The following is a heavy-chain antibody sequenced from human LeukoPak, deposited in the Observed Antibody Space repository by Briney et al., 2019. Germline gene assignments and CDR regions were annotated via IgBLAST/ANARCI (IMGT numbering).Heavy chain of an antibody. CDR3: AREVAAAGMDYFDY. J-gene: IGHJ4*02. D-gene: IGHD6-13*01. CDR2: ISGSGGGT. Sequence: TGGSLRLSCEASGVTFSSYVMSWVRQAPGKGPEWVSGISGSGGGTYYADSVKGRFTISRDNSKDTLYLQMNSLRAEDTAVYYCAREVAAAGMDYFDYWGQGTLVTVSS. CDR1: GVTFSSYV. V-gene: IGHV3-23*01.